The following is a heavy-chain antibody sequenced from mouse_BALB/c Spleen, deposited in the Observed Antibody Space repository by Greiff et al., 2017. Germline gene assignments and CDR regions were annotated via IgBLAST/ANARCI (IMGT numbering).Heavy chain of an antibody. CDR3: NERNYDYDDYAMDY. J-gene: IGHJ4*01. D-gene: IGHD2-4*01. V-gene: IGHV14-4*02. CDR1: GFNIKDYY. Sequence: VHVKQSGAELVRSGASVKLSCTASGFNIKDYYMHWVKQRPEQGLEWIGWIDPENGDTEYAPKFQGKATMTADTSSNTAYLQLSSLTSEDTAVYYCNERNYDYDDYAMDYWGQGTSVTVSS. CDR2: IDPENGDT.